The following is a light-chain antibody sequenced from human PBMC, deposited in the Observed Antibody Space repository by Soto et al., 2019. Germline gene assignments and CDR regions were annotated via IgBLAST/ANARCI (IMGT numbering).Light chain of an antibody. CDR1: SSDVGGYNY. Sequence: QSALTQPASVSGSPGQSITISCTGTSSDVGGYNYVSWYHHHPGKAPKLMIYDVSVRPSGVSNRFSGSKSGNTASLTISGLQAEDAAAYYCSSYSSGSTLYVFGTGTKVTVL. J-gene: IGLJ1*01. CDR2: DVS. V-gene: IGLV2-14*03. CDR3: SSYSSGSTLYV.